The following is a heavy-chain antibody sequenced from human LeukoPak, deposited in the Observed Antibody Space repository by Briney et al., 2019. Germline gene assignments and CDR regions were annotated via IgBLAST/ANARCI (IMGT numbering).Heavy chain of an antibody. Sequence: PGRSLKLSCAASGFTLTNYGMHGVRQAPGKGLEWVAGIWYDGSKKYYADSVKGRFTISRDESKNTLYLQINSLRAEDTALYYCAKPSVSGNYPYYFDYWGQGTLVTVSS. CDR1: GFTLTNYG. CDR3: AKPSVSGNYPYYFDY. V-gene: IGHV3-33*03. CDR2: IWYDGSKK. D-gene: IGHD1-26*01. J-gene: IGHJ4*02.